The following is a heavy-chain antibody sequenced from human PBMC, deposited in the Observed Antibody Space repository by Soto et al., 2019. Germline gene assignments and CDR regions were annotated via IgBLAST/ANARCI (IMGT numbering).Heavy chain of an antibody. CDR3: ARGMGRILYHHAFDI. CDR1: GGSISSYY. Sequence: PSETLSLTCNVSGGSISSYYWSWIRQPPGKGLEWIGYIYYSGSTNYNPSLKSRVTISVDTSKNQFSLKLSSVTAADTAVYYCARGMGRILYHHAFDIWGQGTMVTVSS. CDR2: IYYSGST. D-gene: IGHD2-8*01. J-gene: IGHJ3*02. V-gene: IGHV4-59*01.